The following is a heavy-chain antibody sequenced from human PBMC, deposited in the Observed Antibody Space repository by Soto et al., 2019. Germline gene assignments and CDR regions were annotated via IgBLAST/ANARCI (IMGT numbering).Heavy chain of an antibody. CDR2: ISSNGVGT. Sequence: EVQLAESGGGLAQPGGSLRLSCAASGFTLSVYAMDWVRQPPGKGREYVSGISSNGVGTYYANSVQGRFTISRDNSKNTVYLQMGSLRPEDMAVYYCARRARPDFYYMDVWGKGTTVTVSS. J-gene: IGHJ6*03. CDR1: GFTLSVYA. CDR3: ARRARPDFYYMDV. V-gene: IGHV3-64*01. D-gene: IGHD6-6*01.